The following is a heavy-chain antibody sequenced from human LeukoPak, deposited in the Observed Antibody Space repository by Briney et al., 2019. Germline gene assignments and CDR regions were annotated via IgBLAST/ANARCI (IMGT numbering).Heavy chain of an antibody. J-gene: IGHJ4*02. Sequence: SETLSLTCTVSGGSISTYYWSWIRQPPGKGLEWIGYIYYSGSTNYNPSLKSRVTMSVDTSKNQFSLKLSSVAAADTAVYYCARDRSYGFFDYWGQGTLVTVSS. CDR3: ARDRSYGFFDY. CDR2: IYYSGST. CDR1: GGSISTYY. D-gene: IGHD5-18*01. V-gene: IGHV4-59*01.